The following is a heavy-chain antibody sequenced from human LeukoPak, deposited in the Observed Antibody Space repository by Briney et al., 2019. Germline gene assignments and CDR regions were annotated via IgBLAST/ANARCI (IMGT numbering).Heavy chain of an antibody. CDR1: GGSISSYY. CDR2: IYYSGST. D-gene: IGHD5-24*01. CDR3: ARGPPRKMATLRGDSDY. V-gene: IGHV4-59*12. J-gene: IGHJ4*02. Sequence: SETLSLTCTVSGGSISSYYWSWIRQPPGKGLEWIGYIYYSGSTNYNPSLKSRVTISVDTSKNQFSLKLSSVTAADTAVYYCARGPPRKMATLRGDSDYWGQGTLVTVSS.